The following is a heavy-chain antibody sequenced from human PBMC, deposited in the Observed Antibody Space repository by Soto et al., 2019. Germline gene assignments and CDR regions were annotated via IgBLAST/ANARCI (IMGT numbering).Heavy chain of an antibody. J-gene: IGHJ4*02. D-gene: IGHD6-19*01. CDR3: ARSFGWSAVDS. Sequence: QVQLQESGPGLVKPSGTLSLKPSGTLSLTCDVSGVSIDSSYWWGWVRQPPGRDLEWLGDMSHGGSTNYYPSPKSRVTILLDKSKHQFSLRLSFVTAADTATYFCARSFGWSAVDSWGQGSLVTVSS. CDR1: GVSIDSSYW. V-gene: IGHV4-4*02. CDR2: MSHGGST.